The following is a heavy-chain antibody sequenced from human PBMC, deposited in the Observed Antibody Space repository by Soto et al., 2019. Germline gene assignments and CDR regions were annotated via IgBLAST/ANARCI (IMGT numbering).Heavy chain of an antibody. CDR2: ISGRGDTT. CDR3: AKDAKFVISRAAY. Sequence: EVQLLESGGGLVQPGGSLRLSCAASGFTFSSFALNWVRQAPGKGLEWVSSISGRGDTTYYRDSVRGRFTISRDNSRNRVYLKMNSLRDGDPAIYYWAKDAKFVISRAAYGGQGPLVTVSS. D-gene: IGHD2-21*01. V-gene: IGHV3-23*01. CDR1: GFTFSSFA. J-gene: IGHJ4*02.